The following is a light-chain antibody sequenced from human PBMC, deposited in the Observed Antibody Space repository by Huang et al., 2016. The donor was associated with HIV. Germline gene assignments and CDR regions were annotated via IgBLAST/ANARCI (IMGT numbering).Light chain of an antibody. CDR3: QQYHNWPYT. Sequence: EIIMTQSPATLSLSPGEGASLSCRANQSVATNLAWYLQRPGQSPRILIFGASPRAYGLQGRFSGSGSGTQFTLTVSCLQSEDFAVYYCQQYHNWPYTFGQGTKLEI. CDR2: GAS. CDR1: QSVATN. V-gene: IGKV3-15*01. J-gene: IGKJ2*01.